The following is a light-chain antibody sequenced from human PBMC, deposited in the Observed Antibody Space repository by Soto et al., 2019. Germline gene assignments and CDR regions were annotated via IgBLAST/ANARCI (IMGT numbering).Light chain of an antibody. CDR2: AAS. CDR3: QKYNSAPLWA. V-gene: IGKV1-27*01. Sequence: DIQMTQYPSSLSASVGDRVTITCRASQCISNYLAWYQQKPGKVPKLLIYAASTMQTGVPSRFSGSGAGPDYTLTNICLQPEDVAPYYCQKYNSAPLWALGQGTKVEIK. CDR1: QCISNY. J-gene: IGKJ1*01.